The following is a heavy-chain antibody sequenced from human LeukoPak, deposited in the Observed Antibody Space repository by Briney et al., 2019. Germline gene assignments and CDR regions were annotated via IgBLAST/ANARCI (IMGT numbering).Heavy chain of an antibody. Sequence: GASVTVSFTASGYTFTGYFMHWVRQAPGQGLEWIGWINPNIGATKYARKFQGRVAMTRDTSISTAYMEVSRRRSDDTAVYYCARGQLTDYLDYWGQGTLVTVSS. CDR2: INPNIGAT. D-gene: IGHD1-14*01. CDR1: GYTFTGYF. J-gene: IGHJ4*02. V-gene: IGHV1-2*02. CDR3: ARGQLTDYLDY.